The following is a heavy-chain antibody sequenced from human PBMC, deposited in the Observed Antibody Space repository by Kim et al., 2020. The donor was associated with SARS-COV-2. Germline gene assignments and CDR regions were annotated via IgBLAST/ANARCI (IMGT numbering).Heavy chain of an antibody. D-gene: IGHD3-10*01. J-gene: IGHJ4*02. CDR2: ISGSGGST. CDR3: AKGGVLWFGELLYSY. V-gene: IGHV3-23*01. CDR1: GFTFSSYA. Sequence: GGSLRLSCAASGFTFSSYAMSWVRQAPGKGLEWVSAISGSGGSTYYADSVKGRFTISRDNSKNTLYLQMNSLRAEDTAVYYCAKGGVLWFGELLYSYWGQGTLVTVSS.